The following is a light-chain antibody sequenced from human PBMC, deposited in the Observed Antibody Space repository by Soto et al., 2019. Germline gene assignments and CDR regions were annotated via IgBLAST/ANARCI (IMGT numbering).Light chain of an antibody. CDR2: AAS. CDR1: QSISVH. V-gene: IGKV1-39*01. J-gene: IGKJ2*01. CDR3: QQSDITPYT. Sequence: DIQMTQSPSSLSASVGDTVTITCRASQSISVHLNWYQQKPGKVPKLLIYAASYLQSGVPSRFSGGGSETDFELTISSLQPEDFATYYCQQSDITPYTFGPGNKLEIK.